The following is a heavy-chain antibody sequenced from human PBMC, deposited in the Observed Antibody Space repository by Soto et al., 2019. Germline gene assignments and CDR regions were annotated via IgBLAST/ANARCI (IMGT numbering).Heavy chain of an antibody. CDR2: IKFDGSNT. CDR3: ARGVPNYYAMDV. CDR1: GFTFSNYW. J-gene: IGHJ6*01. V-gene: IGHV3-74*01. Sequence: PGGSLRLSCAASGFTFSNYWIHWVRQAPGKGQVWDSRIKFDGSNTDYADSVKGRFTISRDNAKNTLYLQMNSLRAEDPTLYYCARGVPNYYAMDVWGQGTTVPVAS.